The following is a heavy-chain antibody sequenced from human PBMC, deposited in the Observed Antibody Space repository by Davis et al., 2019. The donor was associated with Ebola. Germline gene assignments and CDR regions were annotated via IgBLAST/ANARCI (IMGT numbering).Heavy chain of an antibody. CDR3: TQTVATIDY. CDR1: GFTFSSYA. J-gene: IGHJ4*02. CDR2: ISGGGGST. V-gene: IGHV3-23*01. Sequence: GGSLRLSCAASGFTFSSYAMSWVRQAPGKGLEWVSAISGGGGSTYYADSVKGRFTISRDNSKNTLYLQMNSLKTEDTAVYYCTQTVATIDYWGQGTLVTVSS. D-gene: IGHD5-12*01.